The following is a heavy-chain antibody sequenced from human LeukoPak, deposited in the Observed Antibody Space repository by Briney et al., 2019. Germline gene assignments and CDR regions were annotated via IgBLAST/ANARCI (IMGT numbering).Heavy chain of an antibody. V-gene: IGHV3-15*01. D-gene: IGHD6-19*01. CDR1: GFTFTNAW. CDR2: IKSKTDAGTI. Sequence: PGGSLRLSCAASGFTFTNAWMSWVRQAPGKGLEWVGRIKSKTDAGTIHYAAPVKGRFTISRDDSKNTLYLQMNSLKTEDTAVYYCTTERGRQWLADYYFDYWGQGTLVTVSS. J-gene: IGHJ4*02. CDR3: TTERGRQWLADYYFDY.